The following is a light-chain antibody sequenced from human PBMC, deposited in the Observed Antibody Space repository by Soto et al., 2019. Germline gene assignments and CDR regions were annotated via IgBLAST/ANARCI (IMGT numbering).Light chain of an antibody. CDR2: YDS. CDR3: QVWDSSSDRAV. J-gene: IGLJ3*02. V-gene: IGLV3-21*04. CDR1: NIGSTS. Sequence: SYELTQAPSVSVAPGKTARITCGGNNIGSTSVHWYQQKPGQAPVLVIYYDSDRPSGIPERFSGSNFGNTATLTISRVEAGDEADFYCQVWDSSSDRAVFGGGTKLTVL.